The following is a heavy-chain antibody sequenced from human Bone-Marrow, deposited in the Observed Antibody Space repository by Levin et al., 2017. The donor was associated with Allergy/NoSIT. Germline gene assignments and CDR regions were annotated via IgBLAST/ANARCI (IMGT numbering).Heavy chain of an antibody. CDR3: AKDFGSDTAMTYYFDH. CDR2: IDWNSFSI. V-gene: IGHV3-9*01. Sequence: SLKISCAASGFTFDDYAMHWVRQVPGEGLEWVAGIDWNSFSIGYADSVEGRFTISRDNAKSSLYLHMNSLTTEDTALYYCAKDFGSDTAMTYYFDHWGQGTLVTVSS. CDR1: GFTFDDYA. D-gene: IGHD5-18*01. J-gene: IGHJ4*02.